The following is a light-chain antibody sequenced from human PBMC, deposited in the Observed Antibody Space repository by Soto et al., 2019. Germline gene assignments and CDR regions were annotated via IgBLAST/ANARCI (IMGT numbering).Light chain of an antibody. CDR1: SSNVGSYKL. V-gene: IGLV2-23*02. Sequence: SVLAQPASVSGSPGQSITISCTGTSSNVGSYKLVSWYQQHPGKAPKLMIFEVNKRPSGVSNRFSGSKSGNTASLTISGLKVEDEAEYYCCSSGGRPTCVFGTRSKVT. J-gene: IGLJ1*01. CDR3: CSSGGRPTCV. CDR2: EVN.